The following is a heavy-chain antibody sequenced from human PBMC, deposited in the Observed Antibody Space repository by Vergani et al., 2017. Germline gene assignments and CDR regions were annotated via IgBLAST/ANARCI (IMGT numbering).Heavy chain of an antibody. CDR2: ISYDGSNK. D-gene: IGHD3-3*01. J-gene: IGHJ3*02. CDR3: ARDPGITIFGVDAFDI. V-gene: IGHV3-30*01. CDR1: GFTFSSYA. Sequence: VQLVESGGGVVQPGRSLRLSCAASGFTFSSYAMHWVRQAPGKGLEWVAVISYDGSNKYYADSVKGRFTISRDNSKNTLYLQMNSLRAEDTAVYYCARDPGITIFGVDAFDIWGQGTMVTVSS.